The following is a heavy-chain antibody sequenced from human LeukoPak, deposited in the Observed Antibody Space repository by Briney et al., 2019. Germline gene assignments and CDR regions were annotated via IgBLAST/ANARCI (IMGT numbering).Heavy chain of an antibody. CDR1: GGSISSYY. Sequence: SETLSLNCTVSGGSISSYYWRWLRQPPGKGLEGIVYIYYSGRTNYNPSLKSRVTISVDTSKNQFSLKLSSVTAADTAVYYCASGPYYDFWGGYYTYYYYYMDVWGKGTTVTVSS. CDR3: ASGPYYDFWGGYYTYYYYYMDV. J-gene: IGHJ6*03. D-gene: IGHD3-3*01. V-gene: IGHV4-59*01. CDR2: IYYSGRT.